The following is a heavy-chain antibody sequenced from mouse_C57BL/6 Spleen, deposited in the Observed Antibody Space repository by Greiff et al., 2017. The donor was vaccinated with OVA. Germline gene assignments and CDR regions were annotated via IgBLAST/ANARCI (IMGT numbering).Heavy chain of an antibody. CDR1: GYSITSDY. Sequence: EVQLQQSGPGLAKPSQTLSLTCSVTGYSITSDYWNWTRKFPGNKLEYMGYISYSGSTYYNPSLKSRISITRDTSKNQYYLQLNSVTTEDTATYYCARGNSYAMDYWGQGTSVTVSS. V-gene: IGHV3-8*01. CDR2: ISYSGST. CDR3: ARGNSYAMDY. J-gene: IGHJ4*01.